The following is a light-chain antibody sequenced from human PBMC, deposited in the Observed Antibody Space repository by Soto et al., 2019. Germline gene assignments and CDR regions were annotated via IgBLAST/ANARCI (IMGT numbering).Light chain of an antibody. CDR1: QRISSW. V-gene: IGKV1-5*01. J-gene: IGKJ1*01. CDR2: DAS. Sequence: DIQMTQSHSNLSASVGARVTITERASQRISSWLAWYQQKPGKAPKILIYDASSLERGVPSRFSGSGSGTEFTLTISSLQPEEFATDYCQQYNSYSAFGQGTKGEIK. CDR3: QQYNSYSA.